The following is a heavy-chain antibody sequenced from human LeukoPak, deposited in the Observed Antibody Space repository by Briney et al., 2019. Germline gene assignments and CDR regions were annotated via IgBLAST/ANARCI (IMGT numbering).Heavy chain of an antibody. Sequence: SETLSLTCAAYGGSFSGYYWSWIRQPPGKGLEWIGEINHSGSTNYNPSLKSRVTISVDTSKNQFSLKLSSVTAADTAVYYCARGPSKKWQLVRWFDPWGQGTLVTVSS. J-gene: IGHJ5*02. D-gene: IGHD6-6*01. CDR2: INHSGST. CDR1: GGSFSGYY. V-gene: IGHV4-34*01. CDR3: ARGPSKKWQLVRWFDP.